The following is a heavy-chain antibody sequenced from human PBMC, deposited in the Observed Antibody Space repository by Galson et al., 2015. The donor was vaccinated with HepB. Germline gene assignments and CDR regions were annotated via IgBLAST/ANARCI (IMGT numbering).Heavy chain of an antibody. CDR1: GFTFSSYG. V-gene: IGHV3-23*01. Sequence: SLRLSCAASGFTFSSYGMHWIRQAPGKGLEWVSAISGSGGSKYYADSVKGRFTISRDNSKNTLYLQMNSLRAEDTAVYYCAKDRVSLDIVVVPAAIGYWGQGTLVTVSS. D-gene: IGHD2-2*02. CDR3: AKDRVSLDIVVVPAAIGY. J-gene: IGHJ4*02. CDR2: ISGSGGSK.